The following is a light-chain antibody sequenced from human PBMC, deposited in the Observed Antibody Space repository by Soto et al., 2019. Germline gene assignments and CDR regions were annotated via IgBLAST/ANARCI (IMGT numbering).Light chain of an antibody. CDR3: QQKDRTPYT. CDR2: TSG. CDR1: QRITTY. J-gene: IGKJ2*01. Sequence: IHMTQSPSSLSASVGDRVTISCRASQRITTYLNWYQQKPGEAPKLLISTSGTLQRGVPSRFSGSGSWTDFTLPIHSLQRADFANYFCQQKDRTPYTFRQGTQLEIK. V-gene: IGKV1-39*01.